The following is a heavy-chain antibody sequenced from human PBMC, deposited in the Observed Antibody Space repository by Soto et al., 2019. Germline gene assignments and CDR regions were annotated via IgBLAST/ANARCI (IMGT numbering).Heavy chain of an antibody. CDR1: GFTFSSYA. V-gene: IGHV3-23*01. CDR2: VSIGGST. Sequence: GGSLRLSCAASGFTFSSYAMGWVRQGPGKGLEWVAVVSIGGSTHYADSVRGRFTISRDKSKNTLSLQRNSLTAEDTAVYFCAKRRGAGGHFDYWGQGALVTVSS. J-gene: IGHJ4*02. CDR3: AKRRGAGGHFDY. D-gene: IGHD2-15*01.